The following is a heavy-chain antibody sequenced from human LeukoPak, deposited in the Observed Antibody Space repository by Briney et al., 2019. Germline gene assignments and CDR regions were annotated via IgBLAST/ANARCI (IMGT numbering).Heavy chain of an antibody. D-gene: IGHD3-10*01. CDR1: GFTFSSYW. Sequence: GGSLRLSCAASGFTFSSYWMSWVRQAPGKGLEWVANIKQDGSEKYYVDSVKGRFTISRDNAKNSLYLQMNSLRAEDTAVYYCAREELPWFGDPNWFDPWGQGTLVTVSS. V-gene: IGHV3-7*03. CDR3: AREELPWFGDPNWFDP. J-gene: IGHJ5*02. CDR2: IKQDGSEK.